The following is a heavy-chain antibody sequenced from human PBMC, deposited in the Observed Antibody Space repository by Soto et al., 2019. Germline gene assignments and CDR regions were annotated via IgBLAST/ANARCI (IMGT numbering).Heavy chain of an antibody. CDR1: GFTFDVYG. V-gene: IGHV3-20*01. J-gene: IGHJ5*02. CDR3: AREYGSGSSPPWFDP. CDR2: INRSGERT. Sequence: ESGGGVVRPGGSLRLSCAASGFTFDVYGMSWVRQVPGKGLEWVSGINRSGERTGYADSVKGRFTISRDNAKNSLYLQMNSLRAEDTALYHCAREYGSGSSPPWFDPWGQGTLVTVSS. D-gene: IGHD3-10*01.